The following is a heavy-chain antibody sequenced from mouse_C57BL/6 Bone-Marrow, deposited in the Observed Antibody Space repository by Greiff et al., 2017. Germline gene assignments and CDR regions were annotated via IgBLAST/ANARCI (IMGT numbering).Heavy chain of an antibody. CDR1: GYTFTSYW. Sequence: EVQLQQSGTVLARPGASVKMSCKTSGYTFTSYWMHWVKQRPGQGLEWIGAIYPGNSDTSYNQKFKGKAKLTAVTSASTAYMELSSLTNEDSAVYYCTRFPITTVVPYYFDYWGQGTTLTVSS. CDR3: TRFPITTVVPYYFDY. CDR2: IYPGNSDT. J-gene: IGHJ2*01. V-gene: IGHV1-5*01. D-gene: IGHD1-1*01.